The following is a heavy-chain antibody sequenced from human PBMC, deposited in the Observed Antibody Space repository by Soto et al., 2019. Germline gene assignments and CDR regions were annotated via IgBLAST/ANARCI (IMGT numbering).Heavy chain of an antibody. D-gene: IGHD3-3*01. CDR3: ARVLTTVLDY. CDR2: ISYDGSNK. Sequence: QVQLVESGGGVVQPGRSLRLSCAASGFTFSSYAMHWDRQAPGKGLEWVAVISYDGSNKYYADSVKGRFTISRDNSKNTLYLQMNSLRAEDTAVYYCARVLTTVLDYWGQGTLVTVSS. J-gene: IGHJ4*02. V-gene: IGHV3-30-3*01. CDR1: GFTFSSYA.